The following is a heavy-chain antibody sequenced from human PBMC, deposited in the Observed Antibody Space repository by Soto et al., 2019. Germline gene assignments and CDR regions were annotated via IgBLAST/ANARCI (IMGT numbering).Heavy chain of an antibody. CDR3: AKDLKVGSGWDPLYFDY. D-gene: IGHD6-19*01. Sequence: GGSLRLSCAASGFTFSSYAMSWVRQAPGKGLEWVSAISGSGGSTYYADSVKGRFTISRDNSKNTLYLQMNSLRAEDTAVYYCAKDLKVGSGWDPLYFDYWGQGTLVTVSS. J-gene: IGHJ4*02. V-gene: IGHV3-23*01. CDR2: ISGSGGST. CDR1: GFTFSSYA.